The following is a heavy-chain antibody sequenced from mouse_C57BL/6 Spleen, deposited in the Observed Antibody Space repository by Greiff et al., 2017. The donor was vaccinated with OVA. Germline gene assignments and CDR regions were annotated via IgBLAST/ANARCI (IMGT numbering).Heavy chain of an antibody. Sequence: VQLKQSGPELVKPGASVKIPCKASGYTFTDYNMDWVKQSHGKSLEWIGDINPNNGGTIYNQKFKGKATLTVDKSPSTAYMELRSLTSEDTAVYYCARRGYGNYYFDYWGQGTTLTVSS. V-gene: IGHV1-18*01. D-gene: IGHD2-1*01. CDR1: GYTFTDYN. CDR3: ARRGYGNYYFDY. CDR2: INPNNGGT. J-gene: IGHJ2*01.